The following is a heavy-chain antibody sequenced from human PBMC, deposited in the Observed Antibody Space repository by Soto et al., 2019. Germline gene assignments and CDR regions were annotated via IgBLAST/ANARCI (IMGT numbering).Heavy chain of an antibody. CDR3: AKDRMVTSYYYGMDV. CDR1: GSGFSFSSYG. J-gene: IGHJ6*02. CDR2: ISYDGTHR. Sequence: QVQMVESGGGVVQPGGSLRLSCAASGSGFSFSSYGIHWVRQAPGKGLEWVSVISYDGTHRHFADSVKGRFTVSRDNSMHTVYLEMDSLRLEDTAIYYCAKDRMVTSYYYGMDVWGPGTTVTVSS. V-gene: IGHV3-30*18. D-gene: IGHD5-18*01.